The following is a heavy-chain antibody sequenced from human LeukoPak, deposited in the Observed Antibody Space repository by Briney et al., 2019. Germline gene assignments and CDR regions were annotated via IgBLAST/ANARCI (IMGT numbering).Heavy chain of an antibody. V-gene: IGHV3-7*01. J-gene: IGHJ5*02. D-gene: IGHD3-22*01. CDR2: IKPDGSAQ. Sequence: GGSLRLSCAASGFTFSNSWMSWVRQAPGKGLERVATIKPDGSAQYYVDSVKGRFTISGDNAKNSLFLQINSLRAEDTAVYYCANGGTYSSGPWGQGTLVTVSS. CDR1: GFTFSNSW. CDR3: ANGGTYSSGP.